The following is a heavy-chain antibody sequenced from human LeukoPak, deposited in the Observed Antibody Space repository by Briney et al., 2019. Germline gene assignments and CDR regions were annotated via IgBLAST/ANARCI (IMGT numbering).Heavy chain of an antibody. J-gene: IGHJ4*02. Sequence: PSETLSLTCTVSGGSISSSYWTWIRQPPGKGLEYIGYIYYTGGTNYNPSLKSRVTISVDTSKNQFSLKLSSVTAADTAVYFCGKYGGSGWVIDYWGQGTLVTVSS. V-gene: IGHV4-59*08. D-gene: IGHD6-19*01. CDR1: GGSISSSY. CDR3: GKYGGSGWVIDY. CDR2: IYYTGGT.